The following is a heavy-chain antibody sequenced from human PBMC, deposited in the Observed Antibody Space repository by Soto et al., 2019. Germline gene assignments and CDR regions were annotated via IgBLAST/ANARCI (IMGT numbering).Heavy chain of an antibody. J-gene: IGHJ6*02. CDR2: INPKSGGT. CDR1: GYSFTDYH. Sequence: ASVKVSCKSSGYSFTDYHIHWVRQAPGQGPEWLGRINPKSGGTSTAQKFQGWVTMTTDTSISTASMELTRLTSDDTAIYYCARGDSTDCSNGVCSFFYNHDMDVWGQGTTVTVSS. D-gene: IGHD2-8*01. V-gene: IGHV1-2*04. CDR3: ARGDSTDCSNGVCSFFYNHDMDV.